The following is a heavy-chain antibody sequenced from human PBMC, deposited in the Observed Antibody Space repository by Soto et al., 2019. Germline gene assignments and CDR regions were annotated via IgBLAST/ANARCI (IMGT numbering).Heavy chain of an antibody. CDR3: ARPEYSSSSYGMDV. D-gene: IGHD6-6*01. J-gene: IGHJ6*02. V-gene: IGHV3-48*02. Sequence: PWGSLRLSCAASGFTFSSYSMNWVRQAPGKGLEWVSYISSSSSTIYYADSVKGRFTISRDNAKNSLYLQMNSLRDEDTAVYYSARPEYSSSSYGMDVWGQGTTVTVSS. CDR1: GFTFSSYS. CDR2: ISSSSSTI.